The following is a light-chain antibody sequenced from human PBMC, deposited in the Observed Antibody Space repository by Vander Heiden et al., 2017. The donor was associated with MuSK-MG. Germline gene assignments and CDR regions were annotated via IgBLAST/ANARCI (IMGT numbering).Light chain of an antibody. Sequence: SYELTQPPSVSVSPGQTARITCSGDALPKKYAYWYQQKSGQAPVLVIYEDKKRPSGIPERFSGSSSGTKATLTISGAQVEDEADYYCYSTVSTDISGVFGGGTKLTVL. CDR1: ALPKKY. CDR2: EDK. V-gene: IGLV3-10*01. CDR3: YSTVSTDISGV. J-gene: IGLJ3*02.